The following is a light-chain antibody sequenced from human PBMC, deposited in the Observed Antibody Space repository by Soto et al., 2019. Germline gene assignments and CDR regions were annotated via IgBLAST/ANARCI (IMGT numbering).Light chain of an antibody. J-gene: IGKJ5*01. V-gene: IGKV3-20*01. CDR1: QSVSSSY. Sequence: EIVLTQSPVTLSLSPGERATLSCRASQSVSSSYLAWYQQKPGQAPRLLIYGASSRATGIPDRFSGTGSGTDFTLTISRLEPEDFAVYYCQQYGSSPYTFGLGTRLEIK. CDR2: GAS. CDR3: QQYGSSPYT.